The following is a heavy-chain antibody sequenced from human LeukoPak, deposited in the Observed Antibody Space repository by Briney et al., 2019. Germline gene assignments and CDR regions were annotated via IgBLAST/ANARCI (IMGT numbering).Heavy chain of an antibody. CDR2: ISGSGGST. J-gene: IGHJ4*02. D-gene: IGHD3-3*01. Sequence: GESLRLSCAASGFTFSSYAMSWVRQAPGKGLEWVSAISGSGGSTYYADSVKGRFTISRDNSKNTLYLQMNSLRAEDTAVYYCAKGASIMEWLFHFDYWGQGTLVTVSS. CDR1: GFTFSSYA. V-gene: IGHV3-23*01. CDR3: AKGASIMEWLFHFDY.